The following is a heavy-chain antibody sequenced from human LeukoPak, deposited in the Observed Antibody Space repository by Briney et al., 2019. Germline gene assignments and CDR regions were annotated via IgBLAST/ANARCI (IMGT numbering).Heavy chain of an antibody. Sequence: GGSLRLSCAASGFTFSSYSMNWVRQAPGKGLEWVSSISSSSSYIYYADSVKGRFTISRDNAKNSLYLQMNSLRAEDTAVYYCASLDYYDSSGHDYWGQGTLVTVSS. J-gene: IGHJ4*02. CDR1: GFTFSSYS. V-gene: IGHV3-21*01. CDR3: ASLDYYDSSGHDY. D-gene: IGHD3-22*01. CDR2: ISSSSSYI.